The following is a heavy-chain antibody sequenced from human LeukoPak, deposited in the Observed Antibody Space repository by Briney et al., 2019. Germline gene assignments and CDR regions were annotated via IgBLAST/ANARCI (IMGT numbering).Heavy chain of an antibody. D-gene: IGHD3-22*01. CDR2: IYYSGSA. CDR3: ARLQPYYYDSSGQGGSFDL. Sequence: SQTLSLTCSVSGDSINRSTYYWSWIRQHPGKGLEWIGFIYYSGSADFNPSLKSRVTISVDTSRNQISLKLGSVTAADTAVYYCARLQPYYYDSSGQGGSFDLWGQGTPVTVSS. J-gene: IGHJ4*02. CDR1: GDSINRSTYY. V-gene: IGHV4-31*03.